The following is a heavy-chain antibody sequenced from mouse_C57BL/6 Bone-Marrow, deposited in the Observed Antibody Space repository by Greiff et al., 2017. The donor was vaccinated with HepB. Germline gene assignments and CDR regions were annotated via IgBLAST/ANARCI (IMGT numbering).Heavy chain of an antibody. CDR3: ARGASIYGYFDV. V-gene: IGHV1-69*01. CDR1: GYTFTSYW. J-gene: IGHJ1*03. D-gene: IGHD2-10*02. CDR2: IDPSDSYT. Sequence: QVQLQQPGAELVMPGASVKLSCKASGYTFTSYWMHWVKQRPGQGLEWIGEIDPSDSYTNYNQKFKGKSTLTVDKSSSTAYMQLSSLTSEDSAVYYCARGASIYGYFDVWGTGTTVTVSS.